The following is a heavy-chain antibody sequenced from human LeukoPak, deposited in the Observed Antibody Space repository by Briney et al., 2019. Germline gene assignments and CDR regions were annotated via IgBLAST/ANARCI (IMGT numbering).Heavy chain of an antibody. D-gene: IGHD1-26*01. Sequence: GGSLRLSCAASGFTFSSYWMSWVRQTPGKGLEWVANIKQDGSEKYYVDSMKGRFTISRDNAKNSLYLQMNSPSAEDTAVYYCARDLYSGSSYKHAFDIWGQGTMVTVSS. V-gene: IGHV3-7*01. CDR3: ARDLYSGSSYKHAFDI. CDR1: GFTFSSYW. J-gene: IGHJ3*02. CDR2: IKQDGSEK.